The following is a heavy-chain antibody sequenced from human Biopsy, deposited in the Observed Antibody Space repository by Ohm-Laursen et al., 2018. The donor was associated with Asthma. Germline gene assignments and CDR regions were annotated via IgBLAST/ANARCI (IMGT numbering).Heavy chain of an antibody. CDR3: ARMNTLIQAANYFSYAMDV. J-gene: IGHJ6*02. CDR1: GASINSGGFF. D-gene: IGHD3-9*01. V-gene: IGHV4-30-2*01. CDR2: LFSFWAT. Sequence: SQTLSLTCAVSGASINSGGFFLDWVRQAPGEGPVLISSLFSFWATSYNPSLKSRVTISVDRSQRQFSLKVNSATAADTAVYYCARMNTLIQAANYFSYAMDVWGQGTTVTVSS.